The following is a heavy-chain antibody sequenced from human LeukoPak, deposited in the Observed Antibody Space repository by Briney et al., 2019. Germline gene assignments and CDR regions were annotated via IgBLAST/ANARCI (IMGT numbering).Heavy chain of an antibody. CDR2: ISSSSSTI. V-gene: IGHV3-48*04. CDR3: AKNQLLWFGELWGAFEI. CDR1: GFTFSSYS. D-gene: IGHD3-10*01. Sequence: PGGSLRLSCAASGFTFSSYSMNWVRQAPGKGLEWVSYISSSSSTIYYADSVKGRFTISRDNAKNSLYLQMNSLRAEDTALYYCAKNQLLWFGELWGAFEIWAKGQWSPSLQ. J-gene: IGHJ3*02.